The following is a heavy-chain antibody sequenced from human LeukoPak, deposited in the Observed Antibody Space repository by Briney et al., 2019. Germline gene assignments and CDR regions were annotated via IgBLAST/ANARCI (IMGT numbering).Heavy chain of an antibody. CDR1: GFTFSSYA. CDR2: ISYDGSNK. CDR3: AREAAELDSSSPDY. J-gene: IGHJ4*02. V-gene: IGHV3-30-3*01. Sequence: GGSLRLSCAASGFTFSSYAMHWVRQAPGKGLEWVAVISYDGSNKYYADSVKGRFTISRDNSKNTLYLQMNSLRAEDTAVYYCAREAAELDSSSPDYWGQGTLVTVSS. D-gene: IGHD6-19*01.